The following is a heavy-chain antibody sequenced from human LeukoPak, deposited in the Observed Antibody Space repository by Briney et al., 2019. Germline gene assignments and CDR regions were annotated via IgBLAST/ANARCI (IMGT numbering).Heavy chain of an antibody. V-gene: IGHV3-23*01. Sequence: GGSLRLSCAASGLTFSSYAMSWVRQAPGKGLEWVSTFSGSGGSTHYADSVKGRFTISRDNSKNTLYLQMKSLRAEDTAVYYCARDLSGDYDSSEIDYWGQGTLVTVSS. CDR1: GLTFSSYA. J-gene: IGHJ4*02. D-gene: IGHD3-22*01. CDR3: ARDLSGDYDSSEIDY. CDR2: FSGSGGST.